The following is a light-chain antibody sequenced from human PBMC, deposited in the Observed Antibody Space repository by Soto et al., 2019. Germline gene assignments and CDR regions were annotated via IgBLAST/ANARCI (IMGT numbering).Light chain of an antibody. CDR3: AAWDGSLNGWV. CDR1: SSNIGSNT. J-gene: IGLJ2*01. Sequence: QSVLTQAPSASGTPGQRVTISCSGSSSNIGSNTVSWYQQVPGTAPILLIYSNDQRPSGVPDRFSGSKSGTSASLAIGGLQSEDEADYYCAAWDGSLNGWVFGGGTQLTVL. CDR2: SND. V-gene: IGLV1-44*01.